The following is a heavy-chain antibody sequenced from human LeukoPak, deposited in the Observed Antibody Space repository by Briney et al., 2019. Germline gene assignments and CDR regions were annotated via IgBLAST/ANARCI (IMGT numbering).Heavy chain of an antibody. D-gene: IGHD3-10*01. CDR2: IYYSGHT. V-gene: IGHV4-59*01. CDR1: GGSISTYY. CDR3: ARARLGSGYGLDV. J-gene: IGHJ6*02. Sequence: SETLSLTCTVSGGSISTYYWTWIRQPPGKGLEWIGYIYYSGHTNSNSSLKSRVTISVDTSKNQFSLKLSSVTAADTAVYYCARARLGSGYGLDVWGQGTTVTVSS.